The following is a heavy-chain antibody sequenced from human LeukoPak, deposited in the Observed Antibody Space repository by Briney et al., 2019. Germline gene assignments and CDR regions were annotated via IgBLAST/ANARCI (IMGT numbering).Heavy chain of an antibody. CDR1: GFTFSSHS. Sequence: GGSLRLSCAASGFTFSSHSMNWVRQAPGKGLEWVSSISSSSSYIYYADSVKGRFTISRDNAKNSLYLQMNSLRAEDTAVYYCASGGGSYQGGDYWGQGTLVTVSS. CDR3: ASGGGSYQGGDY. V-gene: IGHV3-21*01. CDR2: ISSSSSYI. J-gene: IGHJ4*02. D-gene: IGHD1-26*01.